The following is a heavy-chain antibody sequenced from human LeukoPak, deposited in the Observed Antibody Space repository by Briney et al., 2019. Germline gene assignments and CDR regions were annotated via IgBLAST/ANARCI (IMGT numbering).Heavy chain of an antibody. CDR2: ITGYNGNT. D-gene: IGHD4-17*01. CDR3: TRTGNGDYVSDY. CDR1: GYIFSNYG. Sequence: ASVKVSCKPSGYIFSNYGIAWVRQAPRQGLEWMGWITGYNGNTKYAQKFRGRVTMTTDTTTGTAYLELRNLESDDTALYYCTRTGNGDYVSDYWGQGTLVTVSS. V-gene: IGHV1-18*01. J-gene: IGHJ4*02.